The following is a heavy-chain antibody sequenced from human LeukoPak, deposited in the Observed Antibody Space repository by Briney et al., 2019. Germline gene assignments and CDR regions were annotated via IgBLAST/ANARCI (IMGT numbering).Heavy chain of an antibody. Sequence: AAGTVSFTASGYTFTIYYMHWVRQAPGRGQEWMGVINPSGGSRSYAQKVQGRVSMTMDTSTSTVHMAMSSLRSEDTAVYYCARDLLFGYSGYDLYLDYWGQGTLVTVSS. CDR3: ARDLLFGYSGYDLYLDY. J-gene: IGHJ4*02. D-gene: IGHD5-12*01. CDR1: GYTFTIYY. CDR2: INPSGGSR. V-gene: IGHV1-46*01.